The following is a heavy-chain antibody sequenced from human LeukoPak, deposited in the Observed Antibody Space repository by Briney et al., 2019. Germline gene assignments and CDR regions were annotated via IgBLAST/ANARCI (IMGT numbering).Heavy chain of an antibody. CDR2: IIPIFGTA. Sequence: GASVKVSCKASGGTFSSYAISWVRQAPGQGPEWMGGIIPIFGTANYAQKFQGRVTITADESTSTAYMELSSLRSEDTAVYYCARVMTGYYLHFDYWGQGTLVTVSS. J-gene: IGHJ4*02. CDR1: GGTFSSYA. D-gene: IGHD3-9*01. V-gene: IGHV1-69*13. CDR3: ARVMTGYYLHFDY.